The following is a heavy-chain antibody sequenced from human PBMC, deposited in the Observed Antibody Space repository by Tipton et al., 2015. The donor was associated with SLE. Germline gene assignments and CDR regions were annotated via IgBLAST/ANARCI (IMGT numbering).Heavy chain of an antibody. CDR1: GASVSSRSYY. Sequence: TLSLTCTVSGASVSSRSYYWNWVRQPAGKGLEWIGEIHHRGTTNYNPSLKSRVTISVDKSKGQFSLKLSSVTAADTAVYYCAGGFYYGSGTFSDFEYWGQGTLATVSS. V-gene: IGHV4-61*10. D-gene: IGHD3-10*01. CDR3: AGGFYYGSGTFSDFEY. J-gene: IGHJ4*02. CDR2: IHHRGTT.